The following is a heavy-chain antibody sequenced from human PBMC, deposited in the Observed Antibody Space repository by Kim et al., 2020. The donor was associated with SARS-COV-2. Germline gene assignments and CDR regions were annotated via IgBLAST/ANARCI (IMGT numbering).Heavy chain of an antibody. D-gene: IGHD3-22*01. V-gene: IGHV5-51*01. CDR3: AGGRRTYYYDSSGYYYYYYYGMDV. CDR2: IYPGDSDN. J-gene: IGHJ6*02. CDR1: GNSFTSYW. Sequence: GESLKISCKGSGNSFTSYWIGWVRQMPGKGLEWMGIIYPGDSDNRYSPSFQGQVTISADKSISTAYLQWSSMKASDTAMYYCAGGRRTYYYDSSGYYYYYYYGMDVWGQGPTVTVSS.